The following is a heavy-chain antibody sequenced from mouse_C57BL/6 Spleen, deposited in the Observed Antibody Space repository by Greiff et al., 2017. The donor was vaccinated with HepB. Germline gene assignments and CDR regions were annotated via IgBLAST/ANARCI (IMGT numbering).Heavy chain of an antibody. J-gene: IGHJ3*01. CDR1: GFTFSDYG. D-gene: IGHD4-1*01. CDR2: ISSGSSTI. CDR3: AKLTGKFAY. Sequence: EVQGVESGGGLVKPGGSLKLSCAASGFTFSDYGMHWVRQAPEKGLEWVAYISSGSSTIYYADTVKGRFTISRDNAKNTLFLQMTSLRSEDTAMYYCAKLTGKFAYWGQGTLVTVSA. V-gene: IGHV5-17*01.